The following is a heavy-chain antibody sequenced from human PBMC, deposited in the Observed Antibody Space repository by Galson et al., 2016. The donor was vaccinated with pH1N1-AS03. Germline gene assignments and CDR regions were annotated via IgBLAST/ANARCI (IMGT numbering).Heavy chain of an antibody. CDR2: LSSLGTA. D-gene: IGHD3-16*01. CDR1: GDSISSNNYF. Sequence: TLSLTCSVSGDSISSNNYFWSWTRQPAGKGLEWIGRLSSLGTANYNPSLESRVSISVDASKNQFSLKLNSMTAADTAVYYCARDELWGRHDYLFHYWGQGALVTVSS. V-gene: IGHV4-61*02. J-gene: IGHJ4*02. CDR3: ARDELWGRHDYLFHY.